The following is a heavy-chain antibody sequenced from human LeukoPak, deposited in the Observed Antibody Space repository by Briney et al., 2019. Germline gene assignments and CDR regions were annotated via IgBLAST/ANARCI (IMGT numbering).Heavy chain of an antibody. Sequence: GGSLRLSCAASGFTFSTYAMSWVRQAPGKGLEWVSAVSGSGASTYYGDSVKGRFTISRDKSKNTLYLQMNSLRAEDTAIYHCAKGQQWELPLDYWGQGTLVTVSS. J-gene: IGHJ4*02. D-gene: IGHD1-26*01. V-gene: IGHV3-23*01. CDR1: GFTFSTYA. CDR3: AKGQQWELPLDY. CDR2: VSGSGAST.